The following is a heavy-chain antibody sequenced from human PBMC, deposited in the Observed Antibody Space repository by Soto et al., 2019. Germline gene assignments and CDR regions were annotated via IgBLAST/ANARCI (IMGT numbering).Heavy chain of an antibody. V-gene: IGHV3-21*01. J-gene: IGHJ6*03. CDR1: GFTFSSYS. Sequence: PGGSLRLSCAASGFTFSSYSMNWVRQAPGKGLEWVSSISSSSYIYYADSVKGRFTISRDNAKNSLYLQMNSLRAEDTAVYYCATGIIVVVQAAQGYYSYRAVGDKGTTVTFSS. CDR2: ISSSSYI. D-gene: IGHD2-2*01. CDR3: ATGIIVVVQAAQGYYSYRAV.